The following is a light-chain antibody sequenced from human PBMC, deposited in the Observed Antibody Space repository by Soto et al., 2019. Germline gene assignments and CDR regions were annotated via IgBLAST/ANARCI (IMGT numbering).Light chain of an antibody. V-gene: IGLV2-18*02. J-gene: IGLJ1*01. Sequence: QSALTQPPSVSGSPGQSVAISCTGTSSDVGSYNRVSWYQQPPGTAPKVMIYEVSNRPSGVPDRFSGSKSGNTASLTISGLQAEDEADYYCSSFTSTSTDVFGTGTKVTVL. CDR2: EVS. CDR1: SSDVGSYNR. CDR3: SSFTSTSTDV.